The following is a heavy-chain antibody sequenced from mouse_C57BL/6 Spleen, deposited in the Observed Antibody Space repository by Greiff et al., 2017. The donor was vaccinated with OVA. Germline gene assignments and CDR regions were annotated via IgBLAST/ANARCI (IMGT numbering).Heavy chain of an antibody. D-gene: IGHD2-4*01. J-gene: IGHJ3*01. V-gene: IGHV1-7*01. Sequence: VQLQQSGAELAKPGASVKLSCKASGYTFTSYWMHWVKQRPGQGLEWIGYINPSSGYTKYNQKFKDKATLTADKSSSTAYMQLSSLTYEDSAVYYCAPSYYDYDGGFAYWGQGTLVTVSA. CDR1: GYTFTSYW. CDR3: APSYYDYDGGFAY. CDR2: INPSSGYT.